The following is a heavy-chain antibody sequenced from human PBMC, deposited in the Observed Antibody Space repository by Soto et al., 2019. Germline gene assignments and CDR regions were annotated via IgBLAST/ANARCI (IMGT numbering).Heavy chain of an antibody. D-gene: IGHD6-13*01. V-gene: IGHV4-30-4*01. CDR1: GGSISSGDYY. CDR3: ARVQIAVAGTLVDY. Sequence: PSETLSLTCTVSGGSISSGDYYWSWIRQPPGKGLESIGYIYYNGNTYYNPSLRGRVIISVDTSKNQFSLRLTSVTAADTAVYYCARVQIAVAGTLVDYWGHGTLVTVS. J-gene: IGHJ4*01. CDR2: IYYNGNT.